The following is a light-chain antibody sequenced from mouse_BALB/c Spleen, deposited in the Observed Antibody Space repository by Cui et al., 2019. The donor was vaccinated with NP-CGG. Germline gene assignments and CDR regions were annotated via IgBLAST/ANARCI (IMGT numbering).Light chain of an antibody. Sequence: AVLSQASALTSSPGETVTRTCRSSTGAVTTSNYANWVQEKPDQLFTGLIGGTNNRAPGVPARFSGSLIGDKAALTITGAQTEDEAIYFCALWYSNHWMFGGGTKLTVL. V-gene: IGLV1*01. CDR2: GTN. CDR3: ALWYSNHWM. J-gene: IGLJ1*01. CDR1: TGAVTTSNY.